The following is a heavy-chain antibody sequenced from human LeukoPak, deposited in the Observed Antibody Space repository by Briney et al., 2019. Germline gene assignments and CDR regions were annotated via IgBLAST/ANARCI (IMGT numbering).Heavy chain of an antibody. CDR3: ARESGSGSSHAFDI. D-gene: IGHD3-10*01. J-gene: IGHJ3*02. CDR1: GGSISSYY. V-gene: IGHV4-4*07. Sequence: PSETLSLTCTVSGGSISSYYWSWIRQPAGRGLEWIGRIYTSGSTNYNPSLKSRVTMSVDTSKNQFSLKLSSVTAADTAVYYCARESGSGSSHAFDIWGQGTMVTVSS. CDR2: IYTSGST.